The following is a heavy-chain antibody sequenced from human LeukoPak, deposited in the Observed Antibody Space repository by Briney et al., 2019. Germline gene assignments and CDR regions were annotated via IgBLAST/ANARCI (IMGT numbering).Heavy chain of an antibody. Sequence: PGGSLRLSCAASGFXFSSYWMHWVRPVPGKGLVWVSHIKSDGSSTSYADSVKGRFTISRDNAKNTLYLQMNSLRAEDTAVYYCARDRGYGFDYWGQGTLVTVSS. CDR2: IKSDGSST. D-gene: IGHD5-18*01. V-gene: IGHV3-74*01. J-gene: IGHJ4*02. CDR1: GFXFSSYW. CDR3: ARDRGYGFDY.